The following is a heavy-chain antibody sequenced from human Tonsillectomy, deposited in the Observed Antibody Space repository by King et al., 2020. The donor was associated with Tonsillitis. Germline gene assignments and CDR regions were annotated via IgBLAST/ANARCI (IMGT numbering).Heavy chain of an antibody. CDR1: GGFISSYY. Sequence: QLQESGPGLVKPSETLSLTCTVSGGFISSYYWSWIRQPPGKGLEWIGYIYYSGSTNYNPSLKSRVTISVDTSKNQFSLKLSSVTAADTAVYYCASERITGTTGFDPWGQGTLVTVSS. D-gene: IGHD1-20*01. CDR2: IYYSGST. CDR3: ASERITGTTGFDP. J-gene: IGHJ5*02. V-gene: IGHV4-59*08.